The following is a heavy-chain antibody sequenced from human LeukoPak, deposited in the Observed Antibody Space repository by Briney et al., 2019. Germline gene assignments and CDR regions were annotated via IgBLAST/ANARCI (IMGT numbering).Heavy chain of an antibody. D-gene: IGHD3-10*01. CDR2: LHYSGST. V-gene: IGHV4-39*07. J-gene: IGHJ6*02. Sequence: SETLSLTCTVSGGSINSSTDYWGWIRQPPGKGLEWVGDLHYSGSTYYNPSLKSRVTISVDTSKNQFSLKLSSVTAADTAVYYCARVDGSGSYYQTPVGNSGMDVWGQGTTVTVSS. CDR3: ARVDGSGSYYQTPVGNSGMDV. CDR1: GGSINSSTDY.